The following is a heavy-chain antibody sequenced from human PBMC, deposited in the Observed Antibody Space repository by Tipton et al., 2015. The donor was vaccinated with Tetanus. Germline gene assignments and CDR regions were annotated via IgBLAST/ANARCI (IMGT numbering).Heavy chain of an antibody. Sequence: SLRLSCAASGFTFRSYGMHWVRQAPGKGPEWVAVISYDGSNKYYADSVKGRFTISRDNSKNTLYLQMNSLRAEDTAVYYCAKDFRDLWFLGGSYVACDYWGQGTLVTVSS. CDR3: AKDFRDLWFLGGSYVACDY. J-gene: IGHJ4*02. D-gene: IGHD1-26*01. CDR1: GFTFRSYG. V-gene: IGHV3-30*18. CDR2: ISYDGSNK.